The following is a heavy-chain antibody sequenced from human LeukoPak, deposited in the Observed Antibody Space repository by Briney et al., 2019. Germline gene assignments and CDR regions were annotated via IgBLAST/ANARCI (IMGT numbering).Heavy chain of an antibody. CDR3: ANWNDY. D-gene: IGHD1-1*01. Sequence: GGSLRLSCAASGFTFSTYSMNWVRQAPGKGLEWLSTITAGGSHTYYADSVKGRFTISRDNSQNTLYLQMNSLRADDTAVYYCANWNDYWGQGTLVIVSS. CDR2: ITAGGSHT. J-gene: IGHJ4*02. V-gene: IGHV3-23*01. CDR1: GFTFSTYS.